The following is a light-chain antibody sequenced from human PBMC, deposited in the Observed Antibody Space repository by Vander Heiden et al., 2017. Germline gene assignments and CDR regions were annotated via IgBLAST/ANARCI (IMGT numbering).Light chain of an antibody. V-gene: IGLV3-21*02. J-gene: IGLJ1*01. CDR3: QVWDSSSDHPGV. Sequence: SYVPTPPPSLFPVPGQTARLTGGGNNIGSKGVRWYQQKPGQAPVLDVNIDSDRPSGIPERFSGSNSGNTATLTISRVEAGDEADYYCQVWDSSSDHPGVFGTGTKVTVL. CDR1: NIGSKG. CDR2: IDS.